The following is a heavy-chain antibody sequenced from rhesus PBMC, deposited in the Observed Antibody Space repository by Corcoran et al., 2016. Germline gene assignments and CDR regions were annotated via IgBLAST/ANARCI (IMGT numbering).Heavy chain of an antibody. J-gene: IGHJ4*01. CDR2: IYGISANP. Sequence: QVQLQESGPGLVKPSEALSPTCAVSGGSISDNYYWNWLRHPPGQGLEWIGTIYGISANPYYNPPLKSRVTIAKDTSKNQFFLNLRSVTAADTAVYFCARVPVSYTDYWGQGVLVTVSS. CDR3: ARVPVSYTDY. D-gene: IGHD3-28*01. CDR1: GGSISDNYY. V-gene: IGHV4S9*01.